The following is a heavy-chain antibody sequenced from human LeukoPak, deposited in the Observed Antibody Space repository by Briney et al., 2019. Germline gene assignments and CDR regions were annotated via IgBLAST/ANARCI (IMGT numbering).Heavy chain of an antibody. D-gene: IGHD1-1*01. J-gene: IGHJ4*02. CDR1: GGSVYTGSHY. CDR2: VYWSGSS. Sequence: SETLSLTCTVSGGSVYTGSHYWGWIRQPPGKGLEWLGSVYWSGSSYYNPSLKSPVTISLDTSKNQFSLKLSSVTAEDTAIYYCATPQLGESRATVDYWGQGTLVTVSS. CDR3: ATPQLGESRATVDY. V-gene: IGHV4-39*07.